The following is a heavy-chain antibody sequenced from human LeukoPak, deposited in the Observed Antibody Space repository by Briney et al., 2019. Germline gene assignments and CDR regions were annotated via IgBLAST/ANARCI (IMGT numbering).Heavy chain of an antibody. V-gene: IGHV4-59*01. CDR1: GGSISSYY. Sequence: SETLSLTCTVSGGSISSYYWSWIRQPPGKGLEWIGYIYYSGSTNYNPSLKSRVTISVDTSKNQFSLKLSSVTAADTAVYYCAREKGYSSTFYYYGMDVRGQGTTVTVSS. D-gene: IGHD6-13*01. CDR2: IYYSGST. J-gene: IGHJ6*02. CDR3: AREKGYSSTFYYYGMDV.